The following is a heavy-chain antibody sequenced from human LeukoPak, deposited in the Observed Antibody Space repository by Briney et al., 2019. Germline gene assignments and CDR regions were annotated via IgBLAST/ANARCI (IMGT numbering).Heavy chain of an antibody. CDR1: GFTFSSYA. D-gene: IGHD3-22*01. CDR3: AKDPSYHDSSGYYHYYFDY. V-gene: IGHV3-23*01. Sequence: PGGSLRLSCAASGFTFSSYAMSWVRQAPGKGLEWVSAISGSGGITDYADSLKGRFTISRDNSKNTLYLQMNSRRAEDTAVYYCAKDPSYHDSSGYYHYYFDYWGQGTLVTVSS. J-gene: IGHJ4*02. CDR2: ISGSGGIT.